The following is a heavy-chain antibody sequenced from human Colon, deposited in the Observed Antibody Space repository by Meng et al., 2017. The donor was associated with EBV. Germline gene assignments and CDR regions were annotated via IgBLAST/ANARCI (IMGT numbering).Heavy chain of an antibody. CDR3: ARAAGSFGY. J-gene: IGHJ4*02. V-gene: IGHV1-46*01. CDR1: GYTFIDYY. Sequence: QVQLVQSGXEVKKXXXSVKVSCKASGYTFIDYYMHWVRQAPGQGLEWMGIIHPSGGSTSYAQKFQGRVTMTRDTSTSTVYMELSSLRSEDTAVYYCARAAGSFGYWGQGTLVTVSS. CDR2: IHPSGGST. D-gene: IGHD3-10*01.